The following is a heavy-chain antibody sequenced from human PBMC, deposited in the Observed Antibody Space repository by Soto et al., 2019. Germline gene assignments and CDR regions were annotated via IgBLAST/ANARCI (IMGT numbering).Heavy chain of an antibody. J-gene: IGHJ4*02. CDR2: IWYDGSNK. CDR1: GFTFSSYC. D-gene: IGHD2-21*01. Sequence: PGVSLRLSFAASGFTFSSYCMHWVRQAPGKGLEWVAVIWYDGSNKYYADSVKGRFTISRDNSKNTLYLQMNSLRAEDTAVYYCARNMRDSTAHILDYWGQGTLVTVSS. V-gene: IGHV3-33*01. CDR3: ARNMRDSTAHILDY.